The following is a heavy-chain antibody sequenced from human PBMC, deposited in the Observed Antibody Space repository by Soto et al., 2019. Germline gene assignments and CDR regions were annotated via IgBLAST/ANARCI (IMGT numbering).Heavy chain of an antibody. Sequence: SETLPLTCTVSGVSISSSNHYWGWIRQPPGKGLEWIGSIFYSGSTYNNPSLESRVTMSVDTSKNQFSLKLNSLTAADTAIYYCARRDYTTGYWFDPWGQGTLVTVSS. CDR1: GVSISSSNHY. V-gene: IGHV4-39*01. CDR2: IFYSGST. D-gene: IGHD4-4*01. J-gene: IGHJ5*02. CDR3: ARRDYTTGYWFDP.